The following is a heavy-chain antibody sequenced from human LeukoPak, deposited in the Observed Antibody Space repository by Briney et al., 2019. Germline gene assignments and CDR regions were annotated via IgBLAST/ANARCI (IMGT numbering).Heavy chain of an antibody. CDR1: GYTFTGYY. CDR2: INPNSGGT. D-gene: IGHD4-17*01. CDR3: ARDTGTTAYAYYYGMDV. J-gene: IGHJ6*02. Sequence: ASVKVSCKASGYTFTGYYMHWVRQAPGQGLEWMGWINPNSGGTNYAQKFQGWVTMTRDTPISTAYMELSRLRSDDTAVYYCARDTGTTAYAYYYGMDVWGQGTTVTVSS. V-gene: IGHV1-2*04.